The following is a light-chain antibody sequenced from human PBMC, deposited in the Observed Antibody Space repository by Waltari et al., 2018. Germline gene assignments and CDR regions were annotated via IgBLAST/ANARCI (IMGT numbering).Light chain of an antibody. Sequence: IMLTQSPGTLSLSPGERATLSCRASQSISRYLAWYLQKPGQAPRLLIYGASTRATGIPDRFSGSGSGTDFSRTISGLEPEDSAVYYCQHHFRLPATFGQGTKVEIK. CDR1: QSISRY. CDR2: GAS. V-gene: IGKV3-20*01. CDR3: QHHFRLPAT. J-gene: IGKJ1*01.